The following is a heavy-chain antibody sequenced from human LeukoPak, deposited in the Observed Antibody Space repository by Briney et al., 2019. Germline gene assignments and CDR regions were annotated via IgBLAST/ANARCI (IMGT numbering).Heavy chain of an antibody. Sequence: GASVKVSCKASGGTFSSYAISWVRQAPGQGLEWMGGIIPIFGTANYAQKFQGRVTITADESTSTVYMELSSLRSEDTAVYYCARDHSGKWDLLSGWWFDPWGQETLVTVSS. CDR2: IIPIFGTA. CDR1: GGTFSSYA. V-gene: IGHV1-69*13. J-gene: IGHJ5*02. CDR3: ARDHSGKWDLLSGWWFDP. D-gene: IGHD1-26*01.